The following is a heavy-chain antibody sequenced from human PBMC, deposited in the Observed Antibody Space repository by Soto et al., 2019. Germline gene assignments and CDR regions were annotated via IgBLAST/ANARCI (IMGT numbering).Heavy chain of an antibody. D-gene: IGHD4-17*01. Sequence: GGSLRLSCAASGFTFSSYAMSWVRQAPGKGLEWVSAISGSGGSTYYADSVKGRFTISRDNSKNTLYLQMNSLRAEDTAVYYCANYGDRLYYYYYGMDVWGQGTTVTVSS. J-gene: IGHJ6*02. CDR2: ISGSGGST. V-gene: IGHV3-23*01. CDR1: GFTFSSYA. CDR3: ANYGDRLYYYYYGMDV.